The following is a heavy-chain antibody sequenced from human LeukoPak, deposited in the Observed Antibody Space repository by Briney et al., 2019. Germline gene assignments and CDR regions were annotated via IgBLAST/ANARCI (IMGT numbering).Heavy chain of an antibody. CDR3: ATDPYSYGHHDAFDI. CDR2: IIPIFGTA. J-gene: IGHJ3*02. D-gene: IGHD5-18*01. V-gene: IGHV1-69*13. Sequence: ASVKVSCKASGGTFSSYAISWVRQAPGQGLEWMGGIIPIFGTANYAQKFQGRVTITADESTSTAYMELSSLKSEDTAVYYCATDPYSYGHHDAFDIWGQGTMVTVSS. CDR1: GGTFSSYA.